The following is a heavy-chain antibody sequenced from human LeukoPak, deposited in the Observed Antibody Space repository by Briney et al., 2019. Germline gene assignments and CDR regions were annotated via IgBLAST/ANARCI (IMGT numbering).Heavy chain of an antibody. V-gene: IGHV5-51*01. CDR2: IYPGDSTT. CDR1: GYNFTTYW. J-gene: IGHJ4*02. CDR3: ARQWLLTLYSLDY. Sequence: GESLKISCKGSGYNFTTYWSGWARQTPGKGLEWMGIIYPGDSTTTYSPSFQGQVTISADKSISTAYLQWSSPKASDTAMYYCARQWLLTLYSLDYWGRGPVDSVSS. D-gene: IGHD5-12*01.